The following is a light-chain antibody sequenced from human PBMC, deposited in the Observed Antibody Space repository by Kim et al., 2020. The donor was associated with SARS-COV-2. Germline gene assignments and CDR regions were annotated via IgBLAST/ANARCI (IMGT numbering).Light chain of an antibody. CDR1: SSDIGDYKY. J-gene: IGLJ3*02. CDR2: AVS. Sequence: SITISCAGSSSDIGDYKYVSWYQQHPGKAPKLIISAVSDRPSGISNRFSGSKSGNTASLTISRLQAEDEADYYCSSYTRSGTLYVVFGGGTQLTV. V-gene: IGLV2-14*04. CDR3: SSYTRSGTLYVV.